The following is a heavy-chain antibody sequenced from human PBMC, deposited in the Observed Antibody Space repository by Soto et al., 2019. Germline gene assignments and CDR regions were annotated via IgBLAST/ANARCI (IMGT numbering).Heavy chain of an antibody. Sequence: QVHLVESGGGVVLPARSLRLSCVASGFIFNSYGFHWVRQAPGRGLEWVAAISYDGNDKNYADSVKGRFTISRDKSNNTLFLQMDSLKPEDTALYYCARDAEYSSVFDYWGQGSLVTVSS. CDR1: GFIFNSYG. CDR2: ISYDGNDK. D-gene: IGHD6-6*01. CDR3: ARDAEYSSVFDY. V-gene: IGHV3-30-3*01. J-gene: IGHJ4*02.